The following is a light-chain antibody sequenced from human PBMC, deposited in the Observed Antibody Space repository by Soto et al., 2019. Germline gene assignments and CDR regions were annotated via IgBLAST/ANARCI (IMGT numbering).Light chain of an antibody. Sequence: DIVMTQSPDSLAVSLGERATINCKSSQSVLYSSNNKNYLAWYQQKPGQPPKLLIYWAPTRESGVPDRFSGSGSGTDFTLTISSLQAEDVAVYYCQQYYSTLFTFGPGTKVDIK. CDR2: WAP. CDR1: QSVLYSSNNKNY. CDR3: QQYYSTLFT. J-gene: IGKJ3*01. V-gene: IGKV4-1*01.